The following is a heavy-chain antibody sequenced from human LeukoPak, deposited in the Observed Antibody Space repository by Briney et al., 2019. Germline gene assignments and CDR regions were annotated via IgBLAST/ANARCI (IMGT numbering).Heavy chain of an antibody. CDR1: GYSFTSYW. CDR2: IYPGDSDT. D-gene: IGHD6-6*01. CDR3: ARLPRIGCYSSSSYVYLDY. Sequence: GESLKIFWKGSGYSFTSYWIGWVRQMPGKGLGWMGSIYPGDSDTRYSPSLQGQVTISADKSISTAYLQSSSLKASATAMYYCARLPRIGCYSSSSYVYLDYWGQRTLVTVSS. J-gene: IGHJ4*02. V-gene: IGHV5-51*01.